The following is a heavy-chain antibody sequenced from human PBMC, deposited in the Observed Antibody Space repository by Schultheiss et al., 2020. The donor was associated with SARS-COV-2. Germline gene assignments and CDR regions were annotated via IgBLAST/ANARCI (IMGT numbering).Heavy chain of an antibody. CDR1: GFTFSSYA. J-gene: IGHJ3*02. D-gene: IGHD2-15*01. CDR3: ARDDPGEGSVVAATQTGESDAFDI. CDR2: ISSSSSYI. Sequence: GGSLRLSCAASGFTFSSYAMHWVRQAPGKGLEWVSSISSSSSYIYYADSVKGRFTISRDNAKNSLYLQMNSLRAEDTAVYYCARDDPGEGSVVAATQTGESDAFDIWGQGTTVTVSS. V-gene: IGHV3-21*01.